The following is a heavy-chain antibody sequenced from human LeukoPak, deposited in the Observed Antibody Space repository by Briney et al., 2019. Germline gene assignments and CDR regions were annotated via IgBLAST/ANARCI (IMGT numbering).Heavy chain of an antibody. J-gene: IGHJ4*02. V-gene: IGHV3-23*01. CDR1: GFTFSTYD. CDR3: AKALNYGVDFDF. Sequence: GGSLRLSCAASGFTFSTYDMHWVRQAPGKGLEWVSVINTSGGGTYYADSVKGRFTISGDSSKNTLYLQMNSLRAEDTAIYYCAKALNYGVDFDFWGQGTLVTVSS. CDR2: INTSGGGT. D-gene: IGHD3-16*01.